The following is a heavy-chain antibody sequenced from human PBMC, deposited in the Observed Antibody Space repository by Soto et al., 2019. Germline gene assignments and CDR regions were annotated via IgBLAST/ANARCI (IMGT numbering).Heavy chain of an antibody. CDR1: GGSISSYY. J-gene: IGHJ4*02. Sequence: QVQLQESGPGLVKPSETLSLTCTVSGGSISSYYWSWIRQPPGKGLEWIGYIYYSGSTNYNPSLKSRVTISVDTSKNQFSLKLSSVTAADTAVYYCARGYRYFDYWGQGTLVTVSS. CDR2: IYYSGST. V-gene: IGHV4-59*01. CDR3: ARGYRYFDY. D-gene: IGHD2-2*02.